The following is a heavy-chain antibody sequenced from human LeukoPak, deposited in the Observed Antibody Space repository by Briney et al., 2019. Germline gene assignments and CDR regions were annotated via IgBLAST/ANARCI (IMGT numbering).Heavy chain of an antibody. D-gene: IGHD6-19*01. Sequence: SETLSLTCTVSGGSISSYYWSWTRQPPGKGLEWIGEINHSGSTNYNPSLKSRVTISVDTSKNQFSLKLSSVTAADTAVYYCARTSVAGTKNFDYWGQGTLVTVSS. V-gene: IGHV4-34*01. CDR2: INHSGST. J-gene: IGHJ4*02. CDR3: ARTSVAGTKNFDY. CDR1: GGSISSYY.